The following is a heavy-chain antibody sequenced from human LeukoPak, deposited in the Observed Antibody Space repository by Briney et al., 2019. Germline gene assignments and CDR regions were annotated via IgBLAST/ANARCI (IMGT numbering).Heavy chain of an antibody. CDR3: ARPTHQWLVSASIPFFDY. CDR2: ISGSGGST. Sequence: PGGSLRLSCAASGFTFSSYAMSWVRQAPGKGLEWVSAISGSGGSTYYADSVKGRFTISRDNSKNTLYLQMNSLRAEDTAVYYCARPTHQWLVSASIPFFDYWGQGTLVTVSS. D-gene: IGHD6-19*01. V-gene: IGHV3-23*01. J-gene: IGHJ4*02. CDR1: GFTFSSYA.